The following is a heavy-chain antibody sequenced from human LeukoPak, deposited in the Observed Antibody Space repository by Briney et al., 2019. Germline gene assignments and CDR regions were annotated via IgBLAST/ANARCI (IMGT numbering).Heavy chain of an antibody. CDR3: ARDSPYGDYPFDY. D-gene: IGHD4-17*01. CDR1: GGSISSYY. J-gene: IGHJ4*02. Sequence: YPSETLSLTCTVSGGSISSYYWSWIRQPPGKGLEWIGYIYYSGSTNYNPSLKSRVTISVDTSKNQFSLELSSVTAADTAVYYCARDSPYGDYPFDYWGQGTLVTVSS. CDR2: IYYSGST. V-gene: IGHV4-59*01.